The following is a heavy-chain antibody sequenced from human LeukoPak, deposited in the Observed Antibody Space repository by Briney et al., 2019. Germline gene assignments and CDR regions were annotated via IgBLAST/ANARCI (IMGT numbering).Heavy chain of an antibody. V-gene: IGHV4-34*01. D-gene: IGHD3-16*01. CDR3: ARDANGGTNWFDP. CDR1: GGSFSGYY. CDR2: INHSGST. J-gene: IGHJ5*02. Sequence: SETLSLTCAVYGGSFSGYYWSWIRQPPGKGLEWIGEINHSGSTNYNPSLKSRVTISVDTSKNQFSLKLSSVTAADTAVYYCARDANGGTNWFDPWGQGTLVTVPS.